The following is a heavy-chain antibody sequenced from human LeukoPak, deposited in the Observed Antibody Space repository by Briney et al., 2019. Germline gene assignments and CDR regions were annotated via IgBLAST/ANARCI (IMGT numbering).Heavy chain of an antibody. CDR1: GYTFTSYG. CDR3: ARDSSTYCSTTSCQDALDI. Sequence: ASVKVSCKASGYTFTSYGISWVRQAPGQGLEWMGWTSVYNGYTNYAQHLQGRVTMTTDTFTSTAYMELRSLRSDDTAVYYCARDSSTYCSTTSCQDALDIWGQGTTVTVSS. CDR2: TSVYNGYT. D-gene: IGHD2-2*01. V-gene: IGHV1-18*01. J-gene: IGHJ3*02.